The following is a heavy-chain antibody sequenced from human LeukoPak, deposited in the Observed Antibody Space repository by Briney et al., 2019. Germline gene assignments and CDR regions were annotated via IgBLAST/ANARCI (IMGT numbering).Heavy chain of an antibody. CDR2: INPGGGST. J-gene: IGHJ4*02. CDR3: ARGGDNSYFDY. Sequence: ASVKVSCKASGYTFISYYRHWVRQAPGQGLEWMGIINPGGGSTTYAQKFQGRVTMTRDTSTSTVYMELSSLRSEDTAIYYCARGGDNSYFDYWGQGTLVTVSS. V-gene: IGHV1-46*01. D-gene: IGHD4-23*01. CDR1: GYTFISYY.